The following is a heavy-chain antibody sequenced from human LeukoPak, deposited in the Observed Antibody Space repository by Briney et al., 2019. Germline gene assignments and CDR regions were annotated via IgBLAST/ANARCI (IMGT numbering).Heavy chain of an antibody. Sequence: GRSLRLSCAASGFTFSSYGMHWVRQAPGKGLEWVAVIWYDGSNKYYADSVKGRFTISRDNSKNTLYLQMNSLRAEDTAVYYCAKDPYSYGSGSYVWFDPWGQGTLVTVSS. J-gene: IGHJ5*02. D-gene: IGHD3-10*01. CDR1: GFTFSSYG. CDR2: IWYDGSNK. V-gene: IGHV3-33*06. CDR3: AKDPYSYGSGSYVWFDP.